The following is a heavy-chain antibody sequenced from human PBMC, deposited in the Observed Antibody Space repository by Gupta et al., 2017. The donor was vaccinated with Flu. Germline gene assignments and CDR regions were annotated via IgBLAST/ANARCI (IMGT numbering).Heavy chain of an antibody. D-gene: IGHD1-1*01. V-gene: IGHV3-48*01. CDR1: GFTFSTYS. CDR3: TTPFDY. Sequence: EVQLVESGGGLVQPGGSLRLSCEASGFTFSTYSMNWVRQPPGKGLEWVSYITGSSDTIYYADAVKGRFTISRDNAKNSLYLQMDSLRAEDTAVYYCTTPFDYWGQGTLVTVSS. CDR2: ITGSSDTI. J-gene: IGHJ4*02.